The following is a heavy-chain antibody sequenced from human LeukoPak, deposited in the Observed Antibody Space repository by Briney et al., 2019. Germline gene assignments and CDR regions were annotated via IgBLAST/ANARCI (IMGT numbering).Heavy chain of an antibody. V-gene: IGHV1-2*02. Sequence: ASVKVSCKASGYTFTGYYMHWVRQAPGQGLEWMGWINPNSGGTNYAQKFQGRVTMTRDTSISTAYMELSRLRSDDTAVYYCAREGGSVAGSFDYWGQGTLVTVSS. J-gene: IGHJ4*02. CDR2: INPNSGGT. CDR3: AREGGSVAGSFDY. CDR1: GYTFTGYY. D-gene: IGHD6-19*01.